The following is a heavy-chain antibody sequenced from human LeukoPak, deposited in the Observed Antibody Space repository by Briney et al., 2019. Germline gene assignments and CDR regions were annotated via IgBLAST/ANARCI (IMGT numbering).Heavy chain of an antibody. CDR2: ISYDGSNK. Sequence: GGSLRLSCAASGFTFSRYGIHWVRQAPGKGLEWVADISYDGSNKYYADSVKGRFTISRDNSKNTLYLQMNSLRAEDTAVYYCAREDSDYYYMDVWGKGTTVTISS. CDR3: AREDSDYYYMDV. J-gene: IGHJ6*03. V-gene: IGHV3-30*03. CDR1: GFTFSRYG.